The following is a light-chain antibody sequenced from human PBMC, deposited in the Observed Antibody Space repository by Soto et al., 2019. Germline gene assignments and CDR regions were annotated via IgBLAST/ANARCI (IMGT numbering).Light chain of an antibody. CDR2: QDS. Sequence: SYELTQPPSVSVSPGQTASGTCSGDKLGDKYACWYQQKPGQSPVLVIYQDSKRPSGIPERFSGSNSANTATLTISRTQAMDEADYYCQAWDSSTAYVFGTRTKLTVL. V-gene: IGLV3-1*01. J-gene: IGLJ1*01. CDR3: QAWDSSTAYV. CDR1: KLGDKY.